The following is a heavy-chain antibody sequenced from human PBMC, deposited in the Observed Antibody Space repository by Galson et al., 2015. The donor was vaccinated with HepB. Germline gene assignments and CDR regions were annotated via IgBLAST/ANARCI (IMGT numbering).Heavy chain of an antibody. CDR3: AKDFTSEQYSSGWYADY. CDR2: ISYDGSNK. V-gene: IGHV3-30*18. CDR1: GFTFSSYG. J-gene: IGHJ4*02. D-gene: IGHD6-19*01. Sequence: SLRLSCAASGFTFSSYGMHWVRQAPGKGLEWVAVISYDGSNKYYADSVKGRFTISRDNSKNTPYLQMNSLRAEDTAVYYCAKDFTSEQYSSGWYADYWGQGTLVTVSS.